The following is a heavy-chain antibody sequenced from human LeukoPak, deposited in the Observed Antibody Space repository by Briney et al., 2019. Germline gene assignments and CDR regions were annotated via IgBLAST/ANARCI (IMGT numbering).Heavy chain of an antibody. Sequence: PGGSLRLSCAASVFTFSTDAITWVRQAPGKGLQWVSAISGSGGDTYYEDSVKGRFTISRDNSKNMMYLQMNSLRAEDTAVYYCARDDSGWSKNYWGQGTLVTVSS. D-gene: IGHD6-19*01. CDR3: ARDDSGWSKNY. CDR1: VFTFSTDA. V-gene: IGHV3-23*01. J-gene: IGHJ4*02. CDR2: ISGSGGDT.